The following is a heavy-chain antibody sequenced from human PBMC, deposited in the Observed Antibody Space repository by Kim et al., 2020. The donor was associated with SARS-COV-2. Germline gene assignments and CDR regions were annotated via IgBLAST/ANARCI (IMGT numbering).Heavy chain of an antibody. D-gene: IGHD2-21*01. CDR2: AR. CDR3: ARDLGYSFDY. V-gene: IGHV3-48*04. Sequence: ARFYADSVRGRLTICTDNAKNSLDLQMNSLRAEDTAVYYCARDLGYSFDYWGQGSLVTVSS. J-gene: IGHJ4*02.